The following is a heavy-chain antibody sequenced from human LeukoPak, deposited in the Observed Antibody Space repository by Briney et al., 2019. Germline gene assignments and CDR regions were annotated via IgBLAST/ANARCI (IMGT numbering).Heavy chain of an antibody. J-gene: IGHJ6*03. V-gene: IGHV4-61*02. CDR1: GGSITSGCYY. CDR2: VYTSGST. CDR3: ARVSGPLYWGGTAYYYMDV. Sequence: PSQTLSLTCTVSGGSITSGCYYWSWIRQPAGKGLEWIVRVYTSGSTNYNPSLKSRVTISVDTSKNQFSLKLSSVTAADTAVYYCARVSGPLYWGGTAYYYMDVWGKGTTVTVSS. D-gene: IGHD3-10*01.